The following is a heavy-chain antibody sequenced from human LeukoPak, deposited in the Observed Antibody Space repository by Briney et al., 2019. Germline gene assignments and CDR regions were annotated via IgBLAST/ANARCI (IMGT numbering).Heavy chain of an antibody. CDR1: GFTFSSYW. D-gene: IGHD3-3*01. CDR2: ISYDGSNK. Sequence: SGGSLGLSCAASGFTFSSYWMHWVRQAPGKGLEWVAVISYDGSNKYYADSVKGRFTISRDNSKNTLYLQMNSLRAEDTAVYYCAKDSGRDFWSGYPDYWGQGTLVTVSS. V-gene: IGHV3-30*18. J-gene: IGHJ4*02. CDR3: AKDSGRDFWSGYPDY.